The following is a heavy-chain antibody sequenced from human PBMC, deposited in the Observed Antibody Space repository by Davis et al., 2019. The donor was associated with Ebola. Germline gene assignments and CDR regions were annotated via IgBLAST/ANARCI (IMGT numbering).Heavy chain of an antibody. CDR1: GYTLPCYA. Sequence: ASVNVSRKASGYTLPCYAINCVRQAPVQGLDWMGWINTKTGHPTYAQGFEGRFVFSMDTSVNTAYLQITSLKGEDAAVYYCARALCGRVFCIPEELEYWGQGTLVNVSS. D-gene: IGHD2-15*01. CDR3: ARALCGRVFCIPEELEY. V-gene: IGHV7-4-1*02. CDR2: INTKTGHP. J-gene: IGHJ4*02.